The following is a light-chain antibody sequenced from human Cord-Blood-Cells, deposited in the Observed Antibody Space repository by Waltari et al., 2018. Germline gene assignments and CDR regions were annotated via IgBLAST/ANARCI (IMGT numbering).Light chain of an antibody. V-gene: IGLV1-47*01. Sequence: QSVLTQPPSASGTPGQRVTIPCSGSSPNIGRNYVSWYQQLPGTAPKLLIYRNNQRPSGVPDRFSGSNSGTSASLAISWLRSEDEADYYCAAWDDSLSGWVFGGGTKLTVL. CDR1: SPNIGRNY. CDR2: RNN. CDR3: AAWDDSLSGWV. J-gene: IGLJ3*02.